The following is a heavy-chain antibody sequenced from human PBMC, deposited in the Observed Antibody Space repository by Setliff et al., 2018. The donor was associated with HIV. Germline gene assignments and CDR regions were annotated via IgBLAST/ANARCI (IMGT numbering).Heavy chain of an antibody. CDR1: GGTFSSYA. V-gene: IGHV1-69*13. D-gene: IGHD2-15*01. Sequence: SVKVSCKASGGTFSSYAISWVRQAPGQGLEWMGGIIPIFGTANYAQKFQGRVTITADESTSTAYMELSSLRDEDTAVYYCARDFRIIVPDVFDIWGRGTMVTVSS. CDR2: IIPIFGTA. J-gene: IGHJ3*02. CDR3: ARDFRIIVPDVFDI.